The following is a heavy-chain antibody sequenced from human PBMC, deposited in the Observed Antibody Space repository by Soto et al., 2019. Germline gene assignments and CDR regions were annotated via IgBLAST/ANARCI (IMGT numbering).Heavy chain of an antibody. J-gene: IGHJ4*02. CDR1: GFTFSTYN. D-gene: IGHD3-10*01. CDR2: ISSSGGYT. CDR3: AREKWCGEAGFDR. V-gene: IGHV3-21*01. Sequence: EVQLVESGGGLVKPGGSLRLSCAASGFTFSTYNMNWVRQAPGKGLEWVSCISSSGGYTYYADSVKGRFSISRDNAKNSLYLQMNSLRAEDTAVYFCAREKWCGEAGFDRWGQGTLVTISS.